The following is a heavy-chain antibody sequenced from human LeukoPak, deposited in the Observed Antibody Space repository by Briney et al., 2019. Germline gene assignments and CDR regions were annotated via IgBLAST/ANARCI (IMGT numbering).Heavy chain of an antibody. CDR3: AKDPPYYYDSSGYGGGAFDI. D-gene: IGHD3-22*01. Sequence: TGGSLRLSCAASGFTFSSYSMSWVRQAPGKGLEWVSAISGSTGDTYYADSVKGRFTISRDNSKNTVYLQMNSLRAEDTAVYYCAKDPPYYYDSSGYGGGAFDIWGQGTMVTVSS. V-gene: IGHV3-23*01. CDR1: GFTFSSYS. CDR2: ISGSTGDT. J-gene: IGHJ3*02.